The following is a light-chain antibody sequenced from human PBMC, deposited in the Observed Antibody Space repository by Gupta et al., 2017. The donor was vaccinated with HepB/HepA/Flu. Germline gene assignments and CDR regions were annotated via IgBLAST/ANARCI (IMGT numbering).Light chain of an antibody. CDR3: AAWDDSLNGRGV. J-gene: IGLJ2*01. CDR2: SNN. Sequence: QSVLTPPPSASGTPAQRVTISCSGSSSIIGSNTVNWYQQLPGTAPKLLIYSNNQRPSGVPDRCSGSKSGTSASLAISGLQSEDEADYYCAAWDDSLNGRGVFGGGTKLTVL. V-gene: IGLV1-44*01. CDR1: SSIIGSNT.